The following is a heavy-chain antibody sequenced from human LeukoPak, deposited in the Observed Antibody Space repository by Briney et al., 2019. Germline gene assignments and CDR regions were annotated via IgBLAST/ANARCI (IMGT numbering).Heavy chain of an antibody. Sequence: SETLSLTCTVSGGSISSYYWSWIRQPPGKGLEWIGHIYYSGSTNYNPSLKSRVTISVDTSKNQFSLKVSSVTAADTAVYYCARVGCSSTSCSTNYGTDVWGQGTTVTVSS. CDR1: GGSISSYY. CDR3: ARVGCSSTSCSTNYGTDV. V-gene: IGHV4-59*01. D-gene: IGHD2-2*02. J-gene: IGHJ6*02. CDR2: IYYSGST.